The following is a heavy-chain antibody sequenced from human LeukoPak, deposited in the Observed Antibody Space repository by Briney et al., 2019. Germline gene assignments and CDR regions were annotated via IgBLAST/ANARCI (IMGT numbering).Heavy chain of an antibody. Sequence: SVKVSCKASEDPFSSYAISWVRQAPGQGLEWMGGIIPIFGTANYAQKFQGRVTITAGESTSTAYMELSSLRSEDTAVYYCARAWEGGVGGSYYVHAFDIWGQGTMVTVSS. CDR2: IIPIFGTA. CDR3: ARAWEGGVGGSYYVHAFDI. D-gene: IGHD1-26*01. CDR1: EDPFSSYA. J-gene: IGHJ3*02. V-gene: IGHV1-69*13.